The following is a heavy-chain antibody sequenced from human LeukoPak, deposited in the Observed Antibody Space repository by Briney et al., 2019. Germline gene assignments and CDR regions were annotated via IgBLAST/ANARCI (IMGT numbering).Heavy chain of an antibody. J-gene: IGHJ4*02. V-gene: IGHV4-39*07. D-gene: IGHD1-26*01. CDR1: GFTFSSYA. Sequence: LRLSCAASGFTFSSYAMHWVRQAPGKGLEWIGSIYYSGSTYYNPSLKSRVTISVDTSKNQFSLKLSSVTAADTAVYYCARDRVVGATRGYYFDYWGQGTLVTVSS. CDR3: ARDRVVGATRGYYFDY. CDR2: IYYSGST.